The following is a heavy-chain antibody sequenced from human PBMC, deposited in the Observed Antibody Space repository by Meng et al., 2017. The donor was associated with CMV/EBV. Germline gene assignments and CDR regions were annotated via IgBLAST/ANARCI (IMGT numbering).Heavy chain of an antibody. CDR2: IKSKTDGGTT. Sequence: ASGLPFSNAWVSRVREAQGKGLEWVGRIKSKTDGGTTDYAAPVKGRFTISRDDSKNTLYLQMNSLKTEDTAVYYCTTVVPAAMDFDYWGQGTLITVSS. CDR1: GLPFSNAW. D-gene: IGHD2-2*01. J-gene: IGHJ4*02. CDR3: TTVVPAAMDFDY. V-gene: IGHV3-15*01.